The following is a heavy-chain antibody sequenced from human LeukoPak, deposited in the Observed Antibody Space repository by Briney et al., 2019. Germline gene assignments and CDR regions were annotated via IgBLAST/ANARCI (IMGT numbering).Heavy chain of an antibody. J-gene: IGHJ6*02. Sequence: GGYLRLSCAASEFTFSDYYMSWIRQAPGKGLEWVSYISSSGSDTDYADSVKGRFTISRDNAKNSLFLQMNSLRAEDTAVYYCARGHHGMEVWGRGTTVTVSS. CDR2: ISSSGSDT. CDR3: ARGHHGMEV. CDR1: EFTFSDYY. V-gene: IGHV3-11*05.